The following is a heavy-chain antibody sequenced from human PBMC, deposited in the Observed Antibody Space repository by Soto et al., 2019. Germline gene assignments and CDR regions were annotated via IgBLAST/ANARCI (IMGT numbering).Heavy chain of an antibody. CDR3: ARSWGRSLDY. CDR2: ISSSSTI. Sequence: GGSLRLSCAASGFTFSSYSMNWVRQAPGKGLEWVSYISSSSTIYYADSVKGRFTISRDNAKNSLYLQMNSLRAEDTAVYYCARSWGRSLDYWGQGTLVTVSS. CDR1: GFTFSSYS. V-gene: IGHV3-48*04. J-gene: IGHJ4*02. D-gene: IGHD3-16*01.